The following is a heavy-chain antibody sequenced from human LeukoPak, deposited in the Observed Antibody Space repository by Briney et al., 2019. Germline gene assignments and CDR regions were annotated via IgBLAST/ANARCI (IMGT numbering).Heavy chain of an antibody. J-gene: IGHJ4*02. CDR2: INPNSGGT. CDR3: ASLDCTNGVCLDYFDY. V-gene: IGHV1-2*02. Sequence: ASVKVSCKAPGGTFTGYYMHWVRQAPGQGLEWMGWINPNSGGTNYAQKFQGRVTMTRDTSISTAYMELSRLRSDDTAVYYCASLDCTNGVCLDYFDYWGQGTLVTVSS. CDR1: GGTFTGYY. D-gene: IGHD2-8*01.